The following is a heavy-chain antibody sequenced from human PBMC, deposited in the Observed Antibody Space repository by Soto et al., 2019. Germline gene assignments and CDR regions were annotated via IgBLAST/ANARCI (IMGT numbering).Heavy chain of an antibody. CDR1: GDSISNYY. Sequence: QVQLQESGPGLVKPSETLSLTCTVSGDSISNYYWSWIRQPPGKGLEWIGYIYYSGSTNYYPSLKSRVTISVDTSKNQFSLKLSSVTAADTAVYYCARHLWVGSSWYLGAFDIWGQGTMVTVSS. D-gene: IGHD6-13*01. CDR2: IYYSGST. V-gene: IGHV4-59*08. CDR3: ARHLWVGSSWYLGAFDI. J-gene: IGHJ3*02.